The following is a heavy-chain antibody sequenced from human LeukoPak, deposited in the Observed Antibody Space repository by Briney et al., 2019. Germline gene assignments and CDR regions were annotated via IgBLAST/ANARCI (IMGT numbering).Heavy chain of an antibody. CDR1: GGSFSSYY. V-gene: IGHV4-34*01. CDR3: ARGRPYYYDSSGYYRNWFDP. D-gene: IGHD3-22*01. CDR2: INHSGST. Sequence: PSETLSLTCAVYGGSFSSYYWSWIRQPPGKGLEWIGEINHSGSTNYNPSLKSRVTISVDTSKNQFSLKLSSVTAADTAVYYCARGRPYYYDSSGYYRNWFDPWGQGTLVTVPS. J-gene: IGHJ5*02.